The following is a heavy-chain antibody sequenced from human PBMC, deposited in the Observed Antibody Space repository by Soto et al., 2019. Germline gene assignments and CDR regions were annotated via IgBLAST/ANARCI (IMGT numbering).Heavy chain of an antibody. V-gene: IGHV3-66*01. CDR2: IYSGGST. CDR3: ARVVTNVYYDFWSGYFPRPSNYYYMDV. J-gene: IGHJ6*03. CDR1: GFTVSSNY. Sequence: GGSLRLSCAASGFTVSSNYMSWVRQAPGKGLEWVSVIYSGGSTYYADSVKGRFTISRDNSKNTLYLQMNSLRAEDTAVYYCARVVTNVYYDFWSGYFPRPSNYYYMDVWGKGTTVTVSS. D-gene: IGHD3-3*01.